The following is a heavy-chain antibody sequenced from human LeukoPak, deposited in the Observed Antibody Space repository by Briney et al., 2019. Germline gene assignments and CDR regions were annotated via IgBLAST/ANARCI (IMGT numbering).Heavy chain of an antibody. D-gene: IGHD3-10*01. CDR3: AKGGTMDPHVSPYYYMDV. J-gene: IGHJ6*03. V-gene: IGHV3-74*01. CDR1: GFTFNSYW. CDR2: INSDGGTT. Sequence: GGSLRLSCAAAGFTFNSYWMHWVRQAPGKGLVWVSRINSDGGTTDHADSVKGRFTISRDNAKNTLYLQMNSLRAEDTAVYYCAKGGTMDPHVSPYYYMDVWGKGTTVTISS.